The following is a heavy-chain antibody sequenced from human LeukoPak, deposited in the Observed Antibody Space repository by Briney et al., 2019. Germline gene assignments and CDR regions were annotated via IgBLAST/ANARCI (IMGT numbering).Heavy chain of an antibody. J-gene: IGHJ6*03. CDR2: IIPIFGTA. CDR1: GGTFSSYA. V-gene: IGHV1-69*13. D-gene: IGHD1-1*01. CDR3: AKCSGNWNDDHYYYYSYMDV. Sequence: ASVKVSCKASGGTFSSYAISWVRQAPGQGLEWMGGIIPIFGTANYAQKFQGRVTITADESTSTAYMELSSLRSEDTAVYYCAKCSGNWNDDHYYYYSYMDVWGKGTTVTVSS.